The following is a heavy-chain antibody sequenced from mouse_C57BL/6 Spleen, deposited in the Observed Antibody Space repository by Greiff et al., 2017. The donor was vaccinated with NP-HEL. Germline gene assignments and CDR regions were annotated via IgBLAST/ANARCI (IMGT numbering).Heavy chain of an antibody. CDR1: GYTFTDYE. CDR3: TRGKGYSWYFDV. Sequence: VQLQESGAELVRPGASVTLSCKASGYTFTDYEMHWVKQTPVHGLEWIGAIDPETGGTAYNQKFKGKAILTADKSSSTAYMELRSLTSEDSAVYYCTRGKGYSWYFDVWGTGTTVTVSS. J-gene: IGHJ1*03. D-gene: IGHD2-3*01. V-gene: IGHV1-15*01. CDR2: IDPETGGT.